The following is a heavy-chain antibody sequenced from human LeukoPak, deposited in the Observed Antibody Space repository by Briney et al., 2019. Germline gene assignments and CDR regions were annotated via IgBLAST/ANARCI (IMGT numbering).Heavy chain of an antibody. Sequence: SETLSLTCAVYGGSFSGYYWSWIRQPPGKGLEWIGEINHSGSTNYNPSLKSRVTISVDTSKNQFSLKLSSVTAADTAVYYCARLTPGSPDAFDIWGQGTMVTVSS. CDR2: INHSGST. J-gene: IGHJ3*02. D-gene: IGHD3-16*01. V-gene: IGHV4-34*01. CDR1: GGSFSGYY. CDR3: ARLTPGSPDAFDI.